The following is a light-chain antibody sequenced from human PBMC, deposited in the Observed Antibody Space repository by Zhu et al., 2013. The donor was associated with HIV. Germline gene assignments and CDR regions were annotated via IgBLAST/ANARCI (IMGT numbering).Light chain of an antibody. CDR1: SSNIGAGYN. CDR2: GNT. J-gene: IGLJ1*01. V-gene: IGLV1-40*01. Sequence: QSVLTQLPSVSGAPGQRVTISCTGTSSNIGAGYNVHWYQQLPGTAPKLLIYGNTNRPSGVPDRFSGSKSGTSASLAITGLQAEDEADYYCQSYDSSLSSYVFGRGTKVTVL. CDR3: QSYDSSLSSYV.